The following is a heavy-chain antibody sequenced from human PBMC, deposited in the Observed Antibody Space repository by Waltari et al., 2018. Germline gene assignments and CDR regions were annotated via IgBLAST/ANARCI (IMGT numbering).Heavy chain of an antibody. V-gene: IGHV3-53*01. D-gene: IGHD2-2*01. J-gene: IGHJ4*02. CDR3: ARDRHCSTSGCSGL. CDR2: IYSIGTT. Sequence: ELQLVESGGGLIQPGGSLRLSCAASGFPVSNNFMIGVRQAPGKGLEWVSLIYSIGTTYYADSVKGRFTISRDNSKNTLYLQMNSLRGEDTAVYYCARDRHCSTSGCSGLWGQGTLVTVSS. CDR1: GFPVSNNF.